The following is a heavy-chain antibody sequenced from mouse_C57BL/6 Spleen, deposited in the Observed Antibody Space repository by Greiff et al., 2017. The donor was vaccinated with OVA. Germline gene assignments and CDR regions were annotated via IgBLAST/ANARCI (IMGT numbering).Heavy chain of an antibody. J-gene: IGHJ2*01. V-gene: IGHV1-69*01. CDR3: ARRNSNPYFDY. D-gene: IGHD2-5*01. CDR2: IDPSDSYT. Sequence: QVQLQQPGAELVMPGASVKLSCKASGYTFTSYWMHWVKQRPGQGLEWIGEIDPSDSYTNYNQKFKGKSTLTVDKSSSTAYMQLSSLTSEDSAVHYCARRNSNPYFDYWGQGTTLTGSS. CDR1: GYTFTSYW.